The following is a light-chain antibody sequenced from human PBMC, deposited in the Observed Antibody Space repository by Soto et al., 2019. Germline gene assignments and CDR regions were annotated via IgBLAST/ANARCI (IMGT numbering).Light chain of an antibody. J-gene: IGKJ1*01. Sequence: DIQMTQSPSSLSASVRDRVTITCRASQSISNYLNWYQQKPGKAPTLLIYAASRLESGVPSRFSGSGSGTYFTLTISSLQPEDFATCYCQQTFSALITFGQGTKVDIK. CDR1: QSISNY. V-gene: IGKV1-39*01. CDR2: AAS. CDR3: QQTFSALIT.